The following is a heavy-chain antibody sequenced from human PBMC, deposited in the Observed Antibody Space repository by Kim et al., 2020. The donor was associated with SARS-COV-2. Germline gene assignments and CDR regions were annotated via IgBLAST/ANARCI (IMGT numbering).Heavy chain of an antibody. CDR1: GYTFTGYY. Sequence: ASVKVSCKASGYTFTGYYMHWVRQAPGQGLEWMGRINPNSGGTNYAQKFQGRVTMTRETSISTAYMELSRLRSDDTAVYYCARESPPGDSGSYYVGGDAFDIWGQGTMVTVSS. V-gene: IGHV1-2*06. CDR3: ARESPPGDSGSYYVGGDAFDI. J-gene: IGHJ3*02. CDR2: INPNSGGT. D-gene: IGHD1-26*01.